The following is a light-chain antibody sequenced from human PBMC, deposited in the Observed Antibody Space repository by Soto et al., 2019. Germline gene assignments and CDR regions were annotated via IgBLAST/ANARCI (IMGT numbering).Light chain of an antibody. Sequence: DIQMTQSPSTPSASVGDRVAITCRASQSISGWLAWYQQKPGRAPKLLIYKASTLETGVPSRFSGSGSGTEFTLTISSLQPEDSATYYCQQYRTYTGEFGQGTKVEVK. V-gene: IGKV1-5*03. J-gene: IGKJ1*01. CDR1: QSISGW. CDR3: QQYRTYTGE. CDR2: KAS.